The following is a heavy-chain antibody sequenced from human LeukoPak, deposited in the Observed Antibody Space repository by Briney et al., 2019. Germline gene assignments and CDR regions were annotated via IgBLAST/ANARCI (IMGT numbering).Heavy chain of an antibody. V-gene: IGHV3-23*01. CDR3: AKTPGHGFYYFDY. CDR2: NSGSGGST. D-gene: IGHD2/OR15-2a*01. J-gene: IGHJ4*02. Sequence: GGSLRLSCAASGFTFSSYAMSWVRQAPGKGLEWVSANSGSGGSTYYADSVKGRFTISRDNSKNTLYLQMNSLRAEDTAVYYCAKTPGHGFYYFDYWGQGTLVTVSS. CDR1: GFTFSSYA.